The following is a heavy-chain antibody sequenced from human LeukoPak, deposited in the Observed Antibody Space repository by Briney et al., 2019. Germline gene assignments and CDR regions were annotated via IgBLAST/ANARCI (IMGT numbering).Heavy chain of an antibody. Sequence: GGSLRLACAASGFTFNYAWMSWVRQAPGKGLEWVGRIKSTNDGGTIDYAAPVKDRFTIPRDDSETTLYLQMNGLKTEDTAVYFCAADSPVSMAHSFDYWGQGILVTVSS. CDR1: GFTFNYAW. CDR2: IKSTNDGGTI. J-gene: IGHJ4*02. CDR3: AADSPVSMAHSFDY. D-gene: IGHD2-21*01. V-gene: IGHV3-15*01.